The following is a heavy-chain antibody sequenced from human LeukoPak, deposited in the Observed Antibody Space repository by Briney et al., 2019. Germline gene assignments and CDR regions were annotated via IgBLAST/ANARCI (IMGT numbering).Heavy chain of an antibody. CDR2: ISSSSSYI. D-gene: IGHD1-7*01. CDR1: GFTFSSYS. Sequence: PGGSLRLSCAASGFTFSSYSMNWVRQAPGKGLEWVSSISSSSSYIYYADSVKGRFTISRDNAKNSLYLQMNSLRAEDTAVYYCAREGDNWNYVGYFASWGQGNPVTVSS. J-gene: IGHJ4*02. V-gene: IGHV3-21*01. CDR3: AREGDNWNYVGYFAS.